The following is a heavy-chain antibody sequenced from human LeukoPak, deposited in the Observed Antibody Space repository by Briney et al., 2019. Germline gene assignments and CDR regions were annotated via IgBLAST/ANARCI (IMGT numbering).Heavy chain of an antibody. V-gene: IGHV3-21*01. D-gene: IGHD6-13*01. J-gene: IGHJ6*03. CDR3: ARAEQQLATYYYYYYMDV. CDR1: VLTFSRYS. CDR2: ISCSRSYI. Sequence: GGSLRLSCAPCVLTFSRYSMMWLRHAPGKGLECVSSISCSRSYIYYADSVKGRFTISRDNAKNSLYLQMNSLRAEDTAVYYCARAEQQLATYYYYYYMDVWGKGTTVTVSS.